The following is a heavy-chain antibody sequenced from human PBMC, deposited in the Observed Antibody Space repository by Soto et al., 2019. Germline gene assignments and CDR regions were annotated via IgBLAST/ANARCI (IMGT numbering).Heavy chain of an antibody. CDR3: ARGDYGTGGYPFPYFDY. V-gene: IGHV1-2*02. D-gene: IGHD2-8*02. CDR2: INPDSGAT. J-gene: IGHJ4*02. CDR1: GYSFTGYY. Sequence: HEHLVQSGAEVKRPGASLKVSCKASGYSFTGYYIHWVRQAPGQGLEWMGWINPDSGATNYAQNFQGRVTLPSETSISTASMDLTSLTSGDTAVYYCARGDYGTGGYPFPYFDYWGQGTLVIVSS.